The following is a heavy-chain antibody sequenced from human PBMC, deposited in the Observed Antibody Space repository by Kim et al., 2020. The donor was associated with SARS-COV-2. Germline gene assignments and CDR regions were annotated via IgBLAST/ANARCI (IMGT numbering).Heavy chain of an antibody. CDR1: GGSISSSSYY. CDR2: IYYSGST. D-gene: IGHD5-18*01. CDR3: ARRTLRGYSYGVDYFDY. J-gene: IGHJ4*02. Sequence: SETLSLTCTVSGGSISSSSYYWGWIRQPPGKGLEWIGSIYYSGSTYYNPSLKSRVTISVDTSKNQFSLKLSSVTAADTAVYYCARRTLRGYSYGVDYFDYWGQGTLVTVSS. V-gene: IGHV4-39*01.